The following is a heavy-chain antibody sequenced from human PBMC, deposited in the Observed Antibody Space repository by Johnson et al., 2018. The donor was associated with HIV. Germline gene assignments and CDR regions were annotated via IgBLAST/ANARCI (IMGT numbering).Heavy chain of an antibody. Sequence: EQLVESGGGLVQPGGSLRLSCAASGFTFSSYAISWVRQAPGKGLEWVSYISSSGTTIYYADSVKGRFTISRDNAKNSLYLQMNSLKTEDTAVYYCTKAGGQLVLDDAFDIWGQGTMVTVSS. CDR3: TKAGGQLVLDDAFDI. CDR2: ISSSGTTI. V-gene: IGHV3-48*04. J-gene: IGHJ3*02. CDR1: GFTFSSYA. D-gene: IGHD6-6*01.